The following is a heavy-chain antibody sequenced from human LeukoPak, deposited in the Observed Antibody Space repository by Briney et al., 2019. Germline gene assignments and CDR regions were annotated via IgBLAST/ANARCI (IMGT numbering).Heavy chain of an antibody. J-gene: IGHJ5*02. V-gene: IGHV4-59*11. CDR2: IYSSGST. CDR3: ASYDFWSGDWFDP. D-gene: IGHD3-3*01. Sequence: SETLSLTCTVSGGSISSHYWSWIRQPPGKGLEWIGYIYSSGSTNYNPSLKSRVTISVDTSKNQFSLKLSSVTAADTAVYYCASYDFWSGDWFDPWGQGTLVTVSS. CDR1: GGSISSHY.